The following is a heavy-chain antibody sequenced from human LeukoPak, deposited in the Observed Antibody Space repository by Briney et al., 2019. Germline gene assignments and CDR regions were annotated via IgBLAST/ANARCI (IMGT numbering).Heavy chain of an antibody. CDR1: GFTLSSNY. CDR2: VYRDGST. Sequence: GGSLRLSCAASGFTLSSNYMSWFRQSPGKGLDWVSLVYRDGSTYYADSVMGRFSISRHNSKNTLYLQMNSLRAEDTAVYYCAISSSGDNGYYYGMDVWGQGTTVTVSS. J-gene: IGHJ6*02. CDR3: AISSSGDNGYYYGMDV. D-gene: IGHD3-3*01. V-gene: IGHV3-53*04.